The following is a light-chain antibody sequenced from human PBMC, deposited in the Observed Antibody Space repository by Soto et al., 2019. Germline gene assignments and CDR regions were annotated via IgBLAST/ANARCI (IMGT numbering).Light chain of an antibody. V-gene: IGLV2-14*01. CDR2: EVS. CDR1: SSDVGGYDY. Sequence: QSALTQPASVSGSPGQSITISCTGVSSDVGGYDYVSWYQQHPGKAPKLMIYEVSNRPSGVSNRFSGSKSANTASLTISGLQAEDEADYYCTSYTRSNTYVFGTGTKVTVL. J-gene: IGLJ1*01. CDR3: TSYTRSNTYV.